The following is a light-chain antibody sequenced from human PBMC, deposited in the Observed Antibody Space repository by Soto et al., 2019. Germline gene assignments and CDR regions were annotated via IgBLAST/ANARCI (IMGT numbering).Light chain of an antibody. CDR3: AAWDDSVSGLV. Sequence: QAVLTQPPSASGTPGQRVTISCSGSSSNIGSNFVYWYQELPGTAPKLLIYRNNQRPSGVPDRFSGSKSGTSASLAISGLRSEDEADYYCAAWDDSVSGLVFGGGTKVTVL. CDR1: SSNIGSNF. J-gene: IGLJ3*02. CDR2: RNN. V-gene: IGLV1-47*01.